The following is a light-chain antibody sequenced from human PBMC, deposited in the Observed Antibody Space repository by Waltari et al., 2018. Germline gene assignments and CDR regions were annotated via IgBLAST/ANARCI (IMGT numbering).Light chain of an antibody. CDR3: MQATHAIT. V-gene: IGKV2-28*01. Sequence: DIVMTQSPLSLPVTPGEPASIPCRSSQSLRLSNGNTYLEWYLQKPGQSPQLLIYFGSIRASGVPDRFSGSGSGTDFTLKISRVEAEDVGVYYCMQATHAITFGGGTKVEIK. CDR2: FGS. CDR1: QSLRLSNGNTY. J-gene: IGKJ4*01.